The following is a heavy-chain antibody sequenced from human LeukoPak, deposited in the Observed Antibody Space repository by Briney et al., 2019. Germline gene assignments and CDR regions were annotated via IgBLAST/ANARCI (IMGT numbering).Heavy chain of an antibody. CDR1: GFTFSYYW. CDR2: INGDGSST. V-gene: IGHV3-74*01. J-gene: IGHJ4*02. CDR3: ATSRSFDY. Sequence: GGSLRLSCAASGFTFSYYWMHWVRQAPGKGLVWVSRINGDGSSTSYADSVKGRFTISRDNGKNTLYLQMSSLRAEDTAVYYCATSRSFDYWGQGTLVTVSS.